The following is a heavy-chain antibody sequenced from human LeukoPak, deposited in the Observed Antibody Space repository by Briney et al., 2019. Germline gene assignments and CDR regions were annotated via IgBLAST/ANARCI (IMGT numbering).Heavy chain of an antibody. CDR3: ARGVGRATGEAFDI. D-gene: IGHD1-26*01. Sequence: SETLSLTCTVSGGSISSYYWSWIRQPAGKGLEWIGRIYSDGGTNYNPSLKSRVTMSVDTSKNQFSVKLSSVTAADTAVYYCARGVGRATGEAFDIWGQGTMVSVSS. V-gene: IGHV4-4*07. CDR2: IYSDGGT. CDR1: GGSISSYY. J-gene: IGHJ3*02.